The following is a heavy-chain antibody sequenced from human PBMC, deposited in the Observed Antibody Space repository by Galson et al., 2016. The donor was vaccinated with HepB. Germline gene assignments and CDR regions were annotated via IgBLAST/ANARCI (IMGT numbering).Heavy chain of an antibody. CDR1: GFTFTSSA. CDR3: ATPRYCYSGSCSIWYYDI. D-gene: IGHD2-15*01. J-gene: IGHJ2*01. V-gene: IGHV1-58*01. Sequence: SVKVSCKASGFTFTSSAVQWARQARGQRLEWIGWIVVGSGDTNYAQKFQERVTITRDMSTSTAYMALSSLRSEDTAVYYCATPRYCYSGSCSIWYYDIWGRGTLVAVSS. CDR2: IVVGSGDT.